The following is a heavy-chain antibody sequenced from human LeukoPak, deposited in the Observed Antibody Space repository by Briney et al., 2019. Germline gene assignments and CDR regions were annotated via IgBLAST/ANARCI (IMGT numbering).Heavy chain of an antibody. V-gene: IGHV1-18*01. J-gene: IGHJ4*02. CDR3: ARDRGAQCSSWYWLKY. CDR2: ISSFNGNT. CDR1: GYTFTSYA. D-gene: IGHD6-13*01. Sequence: ASVKVSCKASGYTFTSYAISWVRQAPGQGLEWMGWISSFNGNTNYAQKFQGRVTMTTGTATSTAYMELRSLRSDDTAVYYCARDRGAQCSSWYWLKYWGQGTLVTVSS.